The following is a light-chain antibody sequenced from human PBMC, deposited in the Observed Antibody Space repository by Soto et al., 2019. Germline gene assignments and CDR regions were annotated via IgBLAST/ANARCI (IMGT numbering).Light chain of an antibody. CDR3: AAWDDSLDGFV. V-gene: IGLV1-44*01. CDR1: SSNLGSNA. J-gene: IGLJ1*01. CDR2: GNY. Sequence: QSVLTQPPSASGPPGQRVTISCSGSSSNLGSNAVNWYQQLPGTAPKLLIYGNYHRPSGVPDRFSGSRSGTSASLAISGLQSDDEADYICAAWDDSLDGFVFGTGTKVTVL.